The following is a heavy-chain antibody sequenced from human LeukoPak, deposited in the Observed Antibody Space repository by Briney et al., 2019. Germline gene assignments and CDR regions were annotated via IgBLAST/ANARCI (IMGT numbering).Heavy chain of an antibody. J-gene: IGHJ1*01. CDR3: ARDKVVRGERVGYFQH. Sequence: WASVKVSCKASGYTFTSYYMHWVRQAPGQGLEWMGIINPSGGSTSYAQKFQGRVTMTRDTSTSTVYMELSSLRSEDTAVYYCARDKVVRGERVGYFQHWGQGTLVTVSS. V-gene: IGHV1-46*01. CDR2: INPSGGST. CDR1: GYTFTSYY. D-gene: IGHD3-10*01.